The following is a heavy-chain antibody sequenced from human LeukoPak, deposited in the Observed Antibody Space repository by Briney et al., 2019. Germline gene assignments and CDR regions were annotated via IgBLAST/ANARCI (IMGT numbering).Heavy chain of an antibody. CDR1: GFTVSSYN. D-gene: IGHD1-26*01. J-gene: IGHJ5*02. Sequence: PGGSLRLSCVASGFTVSSYNMNWVRQPPGKGLEWVSYISGSGTTIYYADSVRGRFTISRDNAKNSLYLQMKSLRAEDTAVYYCARGGGSYVNWFDPWGQGTLVTVST. CDR2: ISGSGTTI. CDR3: ARGGGSYVNWFDP. V-gene: IGHV3-48*01.